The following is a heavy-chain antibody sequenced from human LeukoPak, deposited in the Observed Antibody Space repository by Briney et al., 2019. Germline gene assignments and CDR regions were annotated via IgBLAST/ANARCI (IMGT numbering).Heavy chain of an antibody. J-gene: IGHJ4*02. CDR2: INPNSGVT. CDR1: GYIFTGYY. D-gene: IGHD2-15*01. CDR3: ARKMTGYSYYFDY. Sequence: ASVKVSCKASGYIFTGYYMHWVRQAPGQGLEWMGWINPNSGVTHYAQKFQGRATMTRDTSTRTLYMELSSLRSDDTAVYYCARKMTGYSYYFDYWGQGTLVTVAS. V-gene: IGHV1-2*02.